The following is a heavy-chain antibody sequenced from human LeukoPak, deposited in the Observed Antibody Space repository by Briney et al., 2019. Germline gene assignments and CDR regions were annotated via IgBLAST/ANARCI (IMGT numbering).Heavy chain of an antibody. V-gene: IGHV3-7*01. Sequence: GGSLRLSCAASGFTFSESWMTWVRQVPGQGLEWVAHINHEGGGIQYVDSVKGRFTISRDSAKNSLYLQMNSLRAEDTAMYYCARDARSRYCSGSSCYYDWFDSWGQGTLVTVSS. CDR2: INHEGGGI. D-gene: IGHD2-2*01. CDR3: ARDARSRYCSGSSCYYDWFDS. CDR1: GFTFSESW. J-gene: IGHJ5*01.